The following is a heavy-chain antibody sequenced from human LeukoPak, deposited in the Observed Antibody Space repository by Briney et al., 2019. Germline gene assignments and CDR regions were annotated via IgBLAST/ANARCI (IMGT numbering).Heavy chain of an antibody. CDR1: GYSFSDYY. CDR3: AREDYGDYV. V-gene: IGHV1-2*02. J-gene: IGHJ4*02. CDR2: INPKTGGT. Sequence: ASVKVSCKASGYSFSDYYIHWVQQAPGQGLEWMGWINPKTGGTEYAQRFQGRFSMTRDTSISTVYMELSRLTSDDTAVYYCAREDYGDYVWGQGTLVTVSS. D-gene: IGHD4-17*01.